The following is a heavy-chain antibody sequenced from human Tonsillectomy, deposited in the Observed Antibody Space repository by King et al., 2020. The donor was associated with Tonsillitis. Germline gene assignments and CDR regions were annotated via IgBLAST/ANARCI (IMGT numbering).Heavy chain of an antibody. CDR1: GFTFSSYS. Sequence: QLVQSGGGLVKPGGSLGLSCAASGFTFSSYSMNWVRQAPGKGLEWVSSISSSSSYIYYADSVKGRFTISRDNAKNSLYLQMNSLRAEDTAVYYCARDDSSSWIDYWGQGTLVTVSS. V-gene: IGHV3-21*01. D-gene: IGHD6-13*01. CDR2: ISSSSSYI. CDR3: ARDDSSSWIDY. J-gene: IGHJ4*02.